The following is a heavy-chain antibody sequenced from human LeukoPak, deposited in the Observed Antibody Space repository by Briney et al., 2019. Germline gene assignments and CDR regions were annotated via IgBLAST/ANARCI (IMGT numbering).Heavy chain of an antibody. Sequence: GASVKVSCKASGGTFISYAISWVRQAPGQGLEWMEGIIPIFGTANYAQKFQGRVTITTDESTSTAYMELSSLRSEDTAVYYCAKRKGKHNTGTYNDYWGQGTLVTVSS. J-gene: IGHJ4*02. D-gene: IGHD1-14*01. CDR2: IIPIFGTA. V-gene: IGHV1-69*05. CDR1: GGTFISYA. CDR3: AKRKGKHNTGTYNDY.